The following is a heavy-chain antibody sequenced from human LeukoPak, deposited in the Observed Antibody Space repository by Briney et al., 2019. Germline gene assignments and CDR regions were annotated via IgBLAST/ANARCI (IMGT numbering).Heavy chain of an antibody. D-gene: IGHD3-3*01. J-gene: IGHJ4*02. V-gene: IGHV5-51*01. CDR1: GYSFTNYW. CDR3: ARLNDFWSGWRYFDY. CDR2: IYPGDSDT. Sequence: GESLKISCKGSGYSFTNYWIGWVRQMPGKGLEWMGIIYPGDSDTRYSPSFQGQVTISADKSISTAYLQWSSLKASDTAMYYCARLNDFWSGWRYFDYWGQGTLVTVSS.